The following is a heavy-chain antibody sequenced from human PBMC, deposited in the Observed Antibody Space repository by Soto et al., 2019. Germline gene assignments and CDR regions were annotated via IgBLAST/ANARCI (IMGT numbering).Heavy chain of an antibody. CDR1: GFTFSSYG. Sequence: QVQLVESGGGVVQPGRSLRLSCAASGFTFSSYGMHWVRQAPGKGLEWVAVIWCDGSNKYYADSVKGRFTISRANSTNTLYLQMTRPRAEATAVSYCARDSDSRGNPRYYFDYWGKGTLVPFS. CDR2: IWCDGSNK. CDR3: ARDSDSRGNPRYYFDY. D-gene: IGHD3-22*01. J-gene: IGHJ4*02. V-gene: IGHV3-33*01.